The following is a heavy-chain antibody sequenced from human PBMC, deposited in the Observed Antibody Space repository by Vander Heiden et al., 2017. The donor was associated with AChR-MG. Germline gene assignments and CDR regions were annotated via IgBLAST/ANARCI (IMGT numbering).Heavy chain of an antibody. D-gene: IGHD3-16*01. V-gene: IGHV1-46*01. CDR1: GYTFTSYY. J-gene: IGHJ4*02. CDR3: AREGGMRAGDY. CDR2: INPSGGST. Sequence: QVQLVQSGAEVKKPGASVKVSCKASGYTFTSYYLHWVRQAPGQGLEWMGIINPSGGSTSYAQKFQGRVTMTRDTSTSTVYMELSSLRSEDTAVYYCAREGGMRAGDYWGQGTLVTVSS.